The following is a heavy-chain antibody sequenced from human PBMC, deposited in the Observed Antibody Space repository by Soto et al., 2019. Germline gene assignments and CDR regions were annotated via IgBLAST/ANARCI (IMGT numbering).Heavy chain of an antibody. CDR2: INSDGSIT. V-gene: IGHV3-74*01. Sequence: GGSLRLSCAASGLTLSSHWMHWVRQAPGKGLVWVSHINSDGSITNYADSVKGRFTVSRDNAKNTLFLQLNSLRADDTAVYYCARKGDSSGYFDLDYWGQGTLVTVSS. D-gene: IGHD6-19*01. CDR1: GLTLSSHW. J-gene: IGHJ4*02. CDR3: ARKGDSSGYFDLDY.